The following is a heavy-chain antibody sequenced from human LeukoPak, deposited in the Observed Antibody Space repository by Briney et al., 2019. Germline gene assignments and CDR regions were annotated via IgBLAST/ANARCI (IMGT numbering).Heavy chain of an antibody. CDR1: GYTFTSYD. J-gene: IGHJ5*02. CDR3: ARVRAVVVPAAMSRAPLGRYNWFDP. D-gene: IGHD2-2*01. Sequence: ASVKVSCKASGYTFTSYDINWVRQATGQGLEWMGWMNPNSGNTGYAQKFQGRVTMTRNTSISTAYMELSSLRSEDTAVYYCARVRAVVVPAAMSRAPLGRYNWFDPWGQGTLVTASS. V-gene: IGHV1-8*01. CDR2: MNPNSGNT.